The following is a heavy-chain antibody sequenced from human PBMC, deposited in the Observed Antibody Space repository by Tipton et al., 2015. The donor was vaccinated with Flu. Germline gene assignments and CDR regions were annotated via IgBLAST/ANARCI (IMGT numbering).Heavy chain of an antibody. J-gene: IGHJ4*02. Sequence: TLSLTCTVAGGSMNSGFYLWTWIRQHPGKGLEWIGCVYYTGTTYYNPSLKSRITMSLDTSKTQVSLDLRSVNAADTAVYFCARDSTTTPRTFDSWGQGTLVTVSS. D-gene: IGHD1-1*01. CDR3: ARDSTTTPRTFDS. CDR2: VYYTGTT. CDR1: GGSMNSGFYL. V-gene: IGHV4-31*03.